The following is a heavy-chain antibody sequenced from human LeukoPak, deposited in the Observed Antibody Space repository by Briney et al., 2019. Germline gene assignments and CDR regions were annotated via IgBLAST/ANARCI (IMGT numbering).Heavy chain of an antibody. CDR3: ARGLGIVGALRGYWYFDL. D-gene: IGHD1-26*01. Sequence: SETLSLTCTVSGGSTSSYYWSWIRQPPGKGLEWIGYIYYSGSTNYNPSLKSRVTISVDTSKNQFSLKLSSVTAADTAVYYCARGLGIVGALRGYWYFDLWGRGTLVTVSP. CDR2: IYYSGST. V-gene: IGHV4-59*01. J-gene: IGHJ2*01. CDR1: GGSTSSYY.